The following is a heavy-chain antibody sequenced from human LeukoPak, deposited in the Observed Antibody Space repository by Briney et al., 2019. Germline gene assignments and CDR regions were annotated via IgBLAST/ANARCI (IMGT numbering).Heavy chain of an antibody. V-gene: IGHV4-34*01. CDR2: INHSGST. CDR3: AVGAVAGGPFDY. D-gene: IGHD6-19*01. CDR1: GGSFSGYY. Sequence: SETLSLTCAVYGGSFSGYYWSWIRQSPGKGLEWIGEINHSGSTNYNPSLKSRVTISVDTSKNQFSLKLSSVTAADTAVYYCAVGAVAGGPFDYWGQGTLVTVSS. J-gene: IGHJ4*02.